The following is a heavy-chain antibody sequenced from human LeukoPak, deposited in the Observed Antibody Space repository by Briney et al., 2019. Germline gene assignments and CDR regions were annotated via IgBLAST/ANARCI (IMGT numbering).Heavy chain of an antibody. J-gene: IGHJ4*02. CDR2: IWYDGSRA. V-gene: IGHV3-33*01. Sequence: GGSLRLSCAGSGFTFGGYGMHWFRQTPGKGGEWVAVIWYDGSRAFYGDSGKGRFTISRDNAKNTMSVKMEELRDEDRGVYYCTRYTNDHFDYWGQGTLLTVSS. CDR1: GFTFGGYG. D-gene: IGHD2-2*02. CDR3: TRYTNDHFDY.